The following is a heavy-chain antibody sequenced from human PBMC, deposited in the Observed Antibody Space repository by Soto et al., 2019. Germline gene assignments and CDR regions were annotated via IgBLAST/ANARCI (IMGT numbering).Heavy chain of an antibody. J-gene: IGHJ6*02. Sequence: ASVKVCCKASGDTFTGYYMHWVRQAPGQGLEWMGWINPNSGGTNYAQNFQGRVTMTRDTSISTDYMELRRLVSDDTAVYYCARDSPTSFWSGYYGGYYGMDVWGQGTTVTVSS. CDR1: GDTFTGYY. CDR3: ARDSPTSFWSGYYGGYYGMDV. V-gene: IGHV1-2*02. CDR2: INPNSGGT. D-gene: IGHD3-3*01.